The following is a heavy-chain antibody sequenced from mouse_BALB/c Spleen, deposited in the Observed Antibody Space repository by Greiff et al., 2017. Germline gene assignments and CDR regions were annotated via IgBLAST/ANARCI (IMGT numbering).Heavy chain of an antibody. CDR2: IDPANGNT. V-gene: IGHV14-3*02. CDR3: ALYYGSSYACFAY. J-gene: IGHJ3*01. D-gene: IGHD1-1*01. CDR1: GFNIKYTY. Sequence: EVQLQQSGAELVKPGASVKLSCTASGFNIKYTYMHWVKQRPEQGLEWIGRIDPANGNTKYDPKFQGKATITADTSSNTAYLQLSSLTSEDTAVYYCALYYGSSYACFAYWGQGTLVTVSA.